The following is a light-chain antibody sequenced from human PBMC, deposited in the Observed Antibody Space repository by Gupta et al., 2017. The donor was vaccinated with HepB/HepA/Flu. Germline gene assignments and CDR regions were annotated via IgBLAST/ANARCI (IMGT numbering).Light chain of an antibody. CDR3: QPYGSSPLT. CDR2: GAS. Sequence: EIVFTQSPGTLSLSPGERATLSCRASQSVSSSYVAWDQQRPGQAPRLLIDGASSGPTGSSDRISGSGSGTDFTLTISRVEPEDFAGEFSQPYGSSPLTFGQGTNVESK. CDR1: QSVSSSY. J-gene: IGKJ1*01. V-gene: IGKV3-20*01.